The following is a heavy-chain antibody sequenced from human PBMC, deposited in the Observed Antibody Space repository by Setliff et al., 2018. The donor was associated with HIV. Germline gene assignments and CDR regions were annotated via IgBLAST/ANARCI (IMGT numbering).Heavy chain of an antibody. Sequence: PSETLSLTGAVHGGPFTGYHWSWVRQPQGKGLEWLGEITHSGNTNYNSSLESRLTISMDTSKNQFSLRSSTVTAAEAAVYYFARAGPRIGWTWPCDAFDVWGLGTLVTVSS. CDR3: ARAGPRIGWTWPCDAFDV. CDR2: ITHSGNT. J-gene: IGHJ3*01. CDR1: GGPFTGYH. D-gene: IGHD6-19*01. V-gene: IGHV4-34*01.